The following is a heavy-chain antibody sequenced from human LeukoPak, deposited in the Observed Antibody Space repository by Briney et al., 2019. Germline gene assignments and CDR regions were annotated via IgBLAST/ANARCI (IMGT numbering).Heavy chain of an antibody. J-gene: IGHJ5*02. CDR1: GFAFSSYG. Sequence: QPGGSLRLSCAASGFAFSSYGMHWVRQAPGKGLEWVATIKQDGIEKYYLDSVKGRFTISRDNAKNFLYLQMNTLRAEDTAVYYCASLVVVAARNWFDPWGQGTLVTVSS. CDR3: ASLVVVAARNWFDP. D-gene: IGHD2-15*01. V-gene: IGHV3-7*01. CDR2: IKQDGIEK.